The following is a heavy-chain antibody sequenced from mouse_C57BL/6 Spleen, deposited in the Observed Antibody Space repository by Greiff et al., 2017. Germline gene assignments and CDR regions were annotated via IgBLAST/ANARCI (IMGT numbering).Heavy chain of an antibody. J-gene: IGHJ3*01. V-gene: IGHV5-15*01. CDR1: GFTFSDYG. CDR3: ARQELTGTTWFAY. Sequence: DVMLVESGGGLVQPGGSLKLSCAASGFTFSDYGMAWVRQAPRKGPEWVAFISNLAYSIYYADTVTGRFTISRENAKNTLYLEMSSLRSEDTAMYYCARQELTGTTWFAYWGQGTLVTVSA. D-gene: IGHD4-1*01. CDR2: ISNLAYSI.